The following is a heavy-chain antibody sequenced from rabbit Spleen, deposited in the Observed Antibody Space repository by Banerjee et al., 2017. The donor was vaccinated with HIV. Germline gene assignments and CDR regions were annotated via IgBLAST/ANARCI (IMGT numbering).Heavy chain of an antibody. D-gene: IGHD6-1*01. Sequence: QEQLVESGGDLVKPGASLTLTCTASGVSFSISSYMCWVRQAPGKGLEWIGCIYSDFSGSTAYANWAKGRFTISKTSSTTVTLQMTSLTAADTATYFCARAGYGNDGVVDTFGSWGPGTLVTVS. V-gene: IGHV1S45*01. CDR1: GVSFSISSY. CDR2: IYSDFSGST. J-gene: IGHJ2*01. CDR3: ARAGYGNDGVVDTFGS.